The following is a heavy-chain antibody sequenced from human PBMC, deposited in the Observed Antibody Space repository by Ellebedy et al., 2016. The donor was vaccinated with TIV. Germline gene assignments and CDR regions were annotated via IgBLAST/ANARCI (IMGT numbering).Heavy chain of an antibody. Sequence: GESLKISXAASGFTFSSYWMSWVRQAPGKGLEWVANIKQDGSEKYYVDSVKGRFTISRDNAKNSLYLQMNSLRAEDTAVYYCARDGGPVVVPAYRYMDVWGKGTTVTVSS. V-gene: IGHV3-7*01. CDR1: GFTFSSYW. CDR3: ARDGGPVVVPAYRYMDV. CDR2: IKQDGSEK. D-gene: IGHD2-2*01. J-gene: IGHJ6*04.